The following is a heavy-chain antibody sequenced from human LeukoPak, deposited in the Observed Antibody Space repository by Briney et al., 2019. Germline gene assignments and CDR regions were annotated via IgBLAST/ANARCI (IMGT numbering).Heavy chain of an antibody. CDR1: GGSISSYY. D-gene: IGHD3-10*01. V-gene: IGHV4-59*01. J-gene: IGHJ4*02. CDR2: IYYSGST. Sequence: SETLSLTCTVSGGSISSYYWSWIRQPPGKGLEWIGYIYYSGSTNYNPSLKSRVTISVDTSKNQFPLKLSSVTAADTAVYYCARSGYGSGSEELDYWGQGTLVTVSS. CDR3: ARSGYGSGSEELDY.